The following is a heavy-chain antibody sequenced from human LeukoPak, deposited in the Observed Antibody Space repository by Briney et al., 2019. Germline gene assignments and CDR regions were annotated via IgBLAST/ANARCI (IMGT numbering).Heavy chain of an antibody. D-gene: IGHD6-13*01. J-gene: IGHJ4*02. CDR2: IYSGGST. V-gene: IGHV3-66*01. Sequence: GGSLRLSCAASGFTFSSYAMSWVRQAPGKGLEWVSVIYSGGSTYYADSVKGRFTISRDNSKNTLYLQMNSLRAEDTAVYYCAREEGGAAAGYFDYWGQGTLVTVSS. CDR1: GFTFSSYA. CDR3: AREEGGAAAGYFDY.